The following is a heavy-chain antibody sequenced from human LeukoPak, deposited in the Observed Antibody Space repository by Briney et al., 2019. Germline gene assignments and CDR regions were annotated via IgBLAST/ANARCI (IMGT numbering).Heavy chain of an antibody. D-gene: IGHD3-16*01. V-gene: IGHV4-4*07. J-gene: IGHJ4*02. Sequence: PSETLSLTCTVSGDSFSSYHWSWLRQPPGKGLEWIGRIYSSGTTNYNLSLRGRVTMSLDTSRNQVSLKLSSVVAADTAMYYCARDYDKAFDYWGQGTLVTVSS. CDR2: IYSSGTT. CDR1: GDSFSSYH. CDR3: ARDYDKAFDY.